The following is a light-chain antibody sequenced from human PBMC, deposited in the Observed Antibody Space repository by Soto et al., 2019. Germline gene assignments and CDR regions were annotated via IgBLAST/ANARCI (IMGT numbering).Light chain of an antibody. Sequence: VSTQSPATLSVSPGGRATLSCRASQSISDTLAWYQQKPGQAPRLLIYSASRGATGFPARFSGSGSGTDLTLTISSLQSEDFAVYYCQQYKNWPWTFGQGTKVDIK. CDR3: QQYKNWPWT. V-gene: IGKV3-15*01. J-gene: IGKJ1*01. CDR1: QSISDT. CDR2: SAS.